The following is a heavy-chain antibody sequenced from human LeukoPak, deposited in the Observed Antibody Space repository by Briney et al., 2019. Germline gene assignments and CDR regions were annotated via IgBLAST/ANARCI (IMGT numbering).Heavy chain of an antibody. CDR1: GAAFSGYY. D-gene: IGHD2-15*01. CDR3: AGGLGSCSF. CDR2: INHSGST. V-gene: IGHV4-34*01. Sequence: PSETLSLTCAVHGAAFSGYYWSWIRQPPGKGLEWIGEINHSGSTNYNPSLKSRVTISVDTSKNQFSLKLSSVTAADTAVYYCAGGLGSCSFWGQGTLVTVSS. J-gene: IGHJ4*02.